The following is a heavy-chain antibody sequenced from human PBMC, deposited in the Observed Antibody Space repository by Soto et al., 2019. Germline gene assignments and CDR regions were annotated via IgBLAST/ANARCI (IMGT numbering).Heavy chain of an antibody. Sequence: ASVKVSCKASGYTFTSYGISWVRQAPGQGLEWMGWISAYNGNTNYAQKLQGRVTMTTDTSTSTAYMELRSLRSDDTAVYYCARVPFSEIGMPPYFDYWGQGTLVTVSS. J-gene: IGHJ4*02. D-gene: IGHD2-21*01. CDR1: GYTFTSYG. CDR3: ARVPFSEIGMPPYFDY. CDR2: ISAYNGNT. V-gene: IGHV1-18*01.